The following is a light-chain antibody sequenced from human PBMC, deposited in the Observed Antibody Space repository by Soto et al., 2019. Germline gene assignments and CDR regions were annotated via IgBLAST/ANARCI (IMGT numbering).Light chain of an antibody. CDR3: QQYNNWPPWT. CDR2: GAS. V-gene: IGKV3-15*01. CDR1: EIIGDN. J-gene: IGKJ1*01. Sequence: DIVMTQSPATLSVSPGDRAILSCRASEIIGDNLAWYQQKSGQSPRLLIYGASTRATAIPARFSGTRSGTEFTLTISGLQFEDVAIYYCQQYNNWPPWTFGQGTRVDIK.